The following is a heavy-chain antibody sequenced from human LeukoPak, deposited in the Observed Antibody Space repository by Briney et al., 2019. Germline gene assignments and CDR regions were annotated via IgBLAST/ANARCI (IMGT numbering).Heavy chain of an antibody. CDR2: ISGSGGST. Sequence: GGSLRLSCAASGFTFSSYAMSWVRQAPGKGLEWVSAISGSGGSTYYADSVKGRFTISRDNSKNTLFLQMNSLRAEDTAVYYCAREEGDGYNYHYFDYWGQGTLVTVSS. V-gene: IGHV3-23*01. D-gene: IGHD5-24*01. J-gene: IGHJ4*02. CDR3: AREEGDGYNYHYFDY. CDR1: GFTFSSYA.